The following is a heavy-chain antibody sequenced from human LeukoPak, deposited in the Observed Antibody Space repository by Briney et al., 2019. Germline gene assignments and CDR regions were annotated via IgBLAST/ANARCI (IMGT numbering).Heavy chain of an antibody. Sequence: SVKVSCKASGGTFSSYAISWVRQAPGQGLDWMGRIIPILGIANYAQKFQGRVTITADKSTSTAYMELSSLRSEDRAVYYCARQNVDTAMVTWYDYWGQGTLVTVSS. CDR3: ARQNVDTAMVTWYDY. CDR1: GGTFSSYA. CDR2: IIPILGIA. D-gene: IGHD5-18*01. V-gene: IGHV1-69*04. J-gene: IGHJ4*02.